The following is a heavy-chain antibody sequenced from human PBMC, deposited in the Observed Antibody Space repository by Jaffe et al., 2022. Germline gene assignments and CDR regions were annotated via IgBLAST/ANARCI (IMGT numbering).Heavy chain of an antibody. CDR1: GFTFDDYA. CDR2: ISWNSGSI. Sequence: EVQLVESGGGLVQPGRSLRLSCAASGFTFDDYAMHWVRQAPGKGLEWVSGISWNSGSIGYADSVKGRFTISRDNAKNSLYLQMNSLRAEDTALYYCAKDGSLFTMVQGFFQHWGQGTLVTVSS. CDR3: AKDGSLFTMVQGFFQH. V-gene: IGHV3-9*01. D-gene: IGHD3-10*01. J-gene: IGHJ1*01.